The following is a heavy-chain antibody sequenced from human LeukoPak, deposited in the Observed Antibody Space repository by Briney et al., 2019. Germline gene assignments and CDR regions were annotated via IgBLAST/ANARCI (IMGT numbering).Heavy chain of an antibody. Sequence: ASVKVSCKASGYTFTNHGFSWVRQAPGQGLEWMGWISTYNGDTNYAQNLQGRVTMTTDTSTSTAYMEMRSLRFDDTAVYYCARDCSSTSCYNVYWGQGTLVTVSS. CDR1: GYTFTNHG. D-gene: IGHD2-2*02. CDR3: ARDCSSTSCYNVY. J-gene: IGHJ4*02. V-gene: IGHV1-18*01. CDR2: ISTYNGDT.